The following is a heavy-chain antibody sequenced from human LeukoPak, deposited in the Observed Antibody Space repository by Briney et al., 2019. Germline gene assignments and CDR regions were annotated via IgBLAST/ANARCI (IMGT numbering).Heavy chain of an antibody. J-gene: IGHJ4*02. D-gene: IGHD6-6*01. CDR2: INHSGST. V-gene: IGHV4-34*01. CDR1: GGSFGGYY. Sequence: SETLSLTCAVYGGSFGGYYWSWIRQPPGKGLEWIGEINHSGSTNYNPSLKSRVTISVDTSKNQFSLKLSSVTAADTAVYYCARGRRGAARRGGYYFDYWGQGTLVTVSS. CDR3: ARGRRGAARRGGYYFDY.